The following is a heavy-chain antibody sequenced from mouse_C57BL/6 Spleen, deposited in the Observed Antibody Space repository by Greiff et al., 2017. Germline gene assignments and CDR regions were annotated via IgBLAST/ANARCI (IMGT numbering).Heavy chain of an antibody. Sequence: EVKLVESGPGLVKPSQSLSLTCSVTGYSITSGYYWNWIRQFPGNKLEWMGYISYDGSNNYNPSLKNRISITRDTSKNQFFLKLNSVTTEDTATYYCAREDPITTVVAGFDYWGQGTTLTVSS. J-gene: IGHJ2*01. V-gene: IGHV3-6*01. CDR2: ISYDGSN. D-gene: IGHD1-1*01. CDR3: AREDPITTVVAGFDY. CDR1: GYSITSGYY.